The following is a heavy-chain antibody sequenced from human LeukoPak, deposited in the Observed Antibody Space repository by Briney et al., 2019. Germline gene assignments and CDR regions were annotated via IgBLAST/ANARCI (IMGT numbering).Heavy chain of an antibody. CDR1: GGSISSGGYY. V-gene: IGHV4-30-2*05. D-gene: IGHD6-6*01. J-gene: IGHJ4*02. Sequence: SQTLSLTCTVSGGSISSGGYYWSWIRQPPGKGLEWIGYIYHSGSTYYNPSLKSRVTISVDRSKNQFSLKLSSVTAADTAVYYCASTRDSSSFGDFDYWGQGTLVTVSS. CDR3: ASTRDSSSFGDFDY. CDR2: IYHSGST.